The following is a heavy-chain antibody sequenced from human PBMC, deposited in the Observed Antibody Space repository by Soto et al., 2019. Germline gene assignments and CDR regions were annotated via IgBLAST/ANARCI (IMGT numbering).Heavy chain of an antibody. CDR3: ARADSSGGYYYYYYGMDV. CDR2: INPNSGGT. Sequence: QVQLVQSGAEVKKPGASVKVSCKASGYTFTGYYMHWVRQAPGQGLEWMGWINPNSGGTTYAQKFQGWVTMTRDTSISTAYMELSRLRSDDTAVYYCARADSSGGYYYYYYGMDVWGQGTTVTVSS. V-gene: IGHV1-2*04. D-gene: IGHD3-22*01. J-gene: IGHJ6*02. CDR1: GYTFTGYY.